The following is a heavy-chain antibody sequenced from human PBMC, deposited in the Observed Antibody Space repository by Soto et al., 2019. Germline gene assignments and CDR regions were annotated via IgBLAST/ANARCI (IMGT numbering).Heavy chain of an antibody. Sequence: QVQLQQWGAGLLKPSETLSLTCAVYGGSFSGYYWSWIRQPPGKGLEWIGEINHSGSTNYNPSLKSRVTISVDTSKHQFSLKLSSVTAADTAVYYCARAPATVTTSGRWFDPWGQGTLVTVSS. V-gene: IGHV4-34*01. D-gene: IGHD4-17*01. CDR3: ARAPATVTTSGRWFDP. CDR2: INHSGST. J-gene: IGHJ5*02. CDR1: GGSFSGYY.